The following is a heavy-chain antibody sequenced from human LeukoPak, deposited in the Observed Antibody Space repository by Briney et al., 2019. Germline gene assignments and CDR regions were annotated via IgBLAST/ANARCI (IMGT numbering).Heavy chain of an antibody. CDR1: GGPLSRGDYY. Sequence: ASQTLSLPRTVSGGPLSRGDYYWSSTRQHPGKGLEWIGSIYYSESTYYNPCLKSRVTISVDTSKHQFSLKLTSVTAADTAVYYGARNFESYNAFDVWGQGTMVTVSS. CDR2: IYYSEST. V-gene: IGHV4-31*03. J-gene: IGHJ3*01. D-gene: IGHD3-10*01. CDR3: ARNFESYNAFDV.